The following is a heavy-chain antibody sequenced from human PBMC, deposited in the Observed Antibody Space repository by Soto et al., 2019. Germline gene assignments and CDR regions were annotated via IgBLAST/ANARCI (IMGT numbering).Heavy chain of an antibody. CDR1: GFTFSNYA. Sequence: GGSLRLSCAASGFTFSNYAVTWVRQAPGKGLEWVSTISGSGGSTYYADSVKGRFTISRDNSKNTLYLQMNSLRAEDTAVYYCARVNGYYYYGMDVWGQGTTVTVSS. CDR3: ARVNGYYYYGMDV. D-gene: IGHD3-22*01. J-gene: IGHJ6*02. CDR2: ISGSGGST. V-gene: IGHV3-23*01.